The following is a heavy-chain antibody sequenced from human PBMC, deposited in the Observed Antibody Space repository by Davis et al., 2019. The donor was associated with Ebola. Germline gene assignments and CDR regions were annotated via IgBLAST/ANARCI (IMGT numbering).Heavy chain of an antibody. CDR2: IDWNDDT. Sequence: SGPTLVKPTQTLTLTCTFSGFSLSTSGMCVSWIRQPPGKALEWLARIDWNDDTSYSTSLKTRLTITKDTSKNQVVLTMTNMDPVDTATYYCAHRQITTIFGVVIRSSGFDYWGQGTLVTVSS. CDR3: AHRQITTIFGVVIRSSGFDY. CDR1: GFSLSTSGMC. D-gene: IGHD3-3*01. J-gene: IGHJ4*02. V-gene: IGHV2-70*12.